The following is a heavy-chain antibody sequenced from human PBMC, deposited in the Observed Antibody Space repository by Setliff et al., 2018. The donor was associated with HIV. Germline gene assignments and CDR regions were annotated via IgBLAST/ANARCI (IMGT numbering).Heavy chain of an antibody. CDR1: GYTFTGYY. J-gene: IGHJ4*02. CDR2: INPNSGGT. V-gene: IGHV1-2*02. CDR3: VDGGLVAVATRFDF. D-gene: IGHD2-15*01. Sequence: VKVSCKASGYTFTGYYMHWVRQAPGQGLEWMGWINPNSGGTNYAQKFQGRVTMTRDTSISTAYMELSRLRSDDTAVYYCVDGGLVAVATRFDFWGQGTLVTVSS.